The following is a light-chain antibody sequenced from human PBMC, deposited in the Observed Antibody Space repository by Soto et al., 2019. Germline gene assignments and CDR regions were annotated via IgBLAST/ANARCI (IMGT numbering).Light chain of an antibody. V-gene: IGKV3-11*01. CDR3: QQYGSSWT. J-gene: IGKJ1*01. CDR2: DAS. Sequence: PGERATLSCRASQSVSSYLAWYQQKPGQAPRLLIYDASNRATGIPARFSGSGSGTDFTLTISSLEPEDFAVYYCQQYGSSWTFGQGTKVEIK. CDR1: QSVSSY.